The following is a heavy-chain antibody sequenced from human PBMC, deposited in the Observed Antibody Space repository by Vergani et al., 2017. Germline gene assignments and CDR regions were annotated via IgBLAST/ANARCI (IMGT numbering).Heavy chain of an antibody. CDR1: GDSLSSSDHY. Sequence: QVQLQESGPGLVKPSQTLSLTCTVSGDSLSSSDHYWSWIRQRPDKDLEWVGHIFRSGTTYYNPSLKSRLFMSVDTSKNQFSLKLTSVTAADTAMDYCAREIVVIGRIFDFWGKGTLVTVST. D-gene: IGHD2-21*01. J-gene: IGHJ4*02. CDR2: IFRSGTT. V-gene: IGHV4-31*03. CDR3: AREIVVIGRIFDF.